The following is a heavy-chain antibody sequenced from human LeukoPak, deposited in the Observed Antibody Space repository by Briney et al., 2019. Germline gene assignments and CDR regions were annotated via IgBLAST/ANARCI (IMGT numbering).Heavy chain of an antibody. D-gene: IGHD4/OR15-4a*01. J-gene: IGHJ4*02. CDR3: ARDPDYGDPN. CDR1: GFSFTDSY. Sequence: PGGSLRLSCSASGFSFTDSYMNWFRLSPEKGLEWIAYITSSGATIEYADSVKGRFTISGVNAKNSLYLQMNSLRPGDTAVYYCARDPDYGDPNWGQGTLVTVSS. V-gene: IGHV3-11*01. CDR2: ITSSGATI.